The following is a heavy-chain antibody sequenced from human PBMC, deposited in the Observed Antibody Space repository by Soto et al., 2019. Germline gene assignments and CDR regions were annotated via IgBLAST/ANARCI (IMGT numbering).Heavy chain of an antibody. V-gene: IGHV4-31*03. J-gene: IGHJ4*02. CDR3: ARGVRGVTGFDY. CDR2: IYYSGST. D-gene: IGHD3-10*01. CDR1: GGSISSGGYY. Sequence: SETLSLTCTVSGGSISSGGYYWSWIRQHPGKGLEWIGYIYYSGSTYYNPSLKSRVTISVDTSKNQFSLKLSSVTAADTAVYYCARGVRGVTGFDYWGQGTLVTVSS.